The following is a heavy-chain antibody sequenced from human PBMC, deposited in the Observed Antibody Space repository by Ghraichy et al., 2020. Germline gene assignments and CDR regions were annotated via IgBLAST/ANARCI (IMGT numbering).Heavy chain of an antibody. Sequence: GGSLRLSCAASGFTFSSYSMNWVRQAPGKGLEWVSYISSSSSTIYYADSVKGRFTISRDNAKNSLYLQMNSLRAEDTAVYYCATPMPRGCSSTSCYSSSGFDYWGQGILVTVSS. CDR2: ISSSSSTI. CDR1: GFTFSSYS. V-gene: IGHV3-48*01. J-gene: IGHJ4*02. D-gene: IGHD2-2*01. CDR3: ATPMPRGCSSTSCYSSSGFDY.